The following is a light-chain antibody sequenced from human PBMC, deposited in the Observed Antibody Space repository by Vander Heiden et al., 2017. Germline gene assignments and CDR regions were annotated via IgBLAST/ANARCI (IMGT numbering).Light chain of an antibody. V-gene: IGLV1-40*01. CDR2: GNS. J-gene: IGLJ2*01. Sequence: QSVLTQPPSVSGAPGQRVTISCTGSSSNIGAGYDVHWYQQLPGTAPKLLIYGNSNRPSGVPDRCSGSKSGTSASMAITGLQAEDEADYYCQSYDSSRSGVVFGGGTKLTVL. CDR1: SSNIGAGYD. CDR3: QSYDSSRSGVV.